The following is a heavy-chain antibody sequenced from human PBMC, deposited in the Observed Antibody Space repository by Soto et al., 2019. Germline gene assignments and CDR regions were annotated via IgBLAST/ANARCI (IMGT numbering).Heavy chain of an antibody. CDR1: VVTLSSYE. Sequence: GGSLRLSCAVFVVTLSSYEMNWVRQAPGKGLEWVSYINKNGGTVSYADSVKGRFTISRDNAENSLHLQMNSLRAEDTAVYYCATGVWYYFDYWGQGALVTVSS. CDR3: ATGVWYYFDY. CDR2: INKNGGTV. V-gene: IGHV3-48*03. J-gene: IGHJ4*02. D-gene: IGHD2-21*01.